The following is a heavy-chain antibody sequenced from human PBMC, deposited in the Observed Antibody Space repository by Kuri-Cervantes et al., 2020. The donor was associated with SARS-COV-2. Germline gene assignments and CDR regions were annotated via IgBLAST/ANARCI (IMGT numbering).Heavy chain of an antibody. CDR1: GGTFSSYA. CDR3: ASHLQYCSSTSCYMSHYYYYYGMDV. J-gene: IGHJ6*02. V-gene: IGHV1-69*13. Sequence: SVNVSCKASGGTFSSYAISWVRQAPGQGLEWMGGIIPIFGTANYAQKFQGRVTITADESTSTAYMELSSLRSEDTAVYYCASHLQYCSSTSCYMSHYYYYYGMDVWGQGTTVTVSS. CDR2: IIPIFGTA. D-gene: IGHD2-2*02.